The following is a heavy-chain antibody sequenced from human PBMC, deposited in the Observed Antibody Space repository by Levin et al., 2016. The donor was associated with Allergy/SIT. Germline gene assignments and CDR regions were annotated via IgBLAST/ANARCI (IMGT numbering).Heavy chain of an antibody. CDR2: TSYDGSHK. Sequence: GGSLRLSCAASGFTFSNYGMHWVRQAPGKGLEWVAVTSYDGSHKYYADSVKGRFTISRDISKNTLYLQMNSLRAEDTAVYYCAKDGHLGIVVVVAAYYFDYWGQGTLVTVSS. CDR3: AKDGHLGIVVVVAAYYFDY. CDR1: GFTFSNYG. D-gene: IGHD2-15*01. J-gene: IGHJ4*02. V-gene: IGHV3-30*18.